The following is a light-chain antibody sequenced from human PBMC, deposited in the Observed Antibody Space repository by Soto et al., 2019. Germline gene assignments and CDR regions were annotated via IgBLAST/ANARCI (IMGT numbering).Light chain of an antibody. CDR1: QSVSSS. V-gene: IGKV3-15*01. J-gene: IGKJ5*01. Sequence: IVMTHSPATLSVSPLQRATLSCRASQSVSSSLAWYQQKPGQAPRLLIYGASTRATGIPARFSGSGSGTEFTLTISSLQSEDFAVYYCQQYNNWPPITFGQGTRLEI. CDR3: QQYNNWPPIT. CDR2: GAS.